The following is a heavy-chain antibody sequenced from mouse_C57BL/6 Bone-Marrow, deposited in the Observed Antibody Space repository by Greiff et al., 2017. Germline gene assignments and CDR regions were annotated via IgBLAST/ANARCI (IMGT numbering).Heavy chain of an antibody. CDR3: ARSGRFYYYAMDY. CDR2: IYPGDGDT. J-gene: IGHJ4*01. V-gene: IGHV1-80*01. D-gene: IGHD3-1*01. Sequence: QVQLQQSGAELVKPGASVKISCKASGYAFSSYWMNWVKQRPGKGLEWLGQIYPGDGDTNYNGKFKGKATLTADKSSSTAYMQLSSLTSEDSAVYFCARSGRFYYYAMDYWGQGTSVTVSS. CDR1: GYAFSSYW.